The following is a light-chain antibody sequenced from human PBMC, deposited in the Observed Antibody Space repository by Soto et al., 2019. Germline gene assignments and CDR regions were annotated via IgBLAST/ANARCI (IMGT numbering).Light chain of an antibody. Sequence: QSVLTQPPSASGTPGQRATTLGFGSTSNIGSNYVHWDQQLPGTSPQLLTYRTNQRPSGVPDLFSASKSGTSGYLAISGLRSEDEADYYCAAWDDSLRAWVFGGGTKLTVL. CDR1: TSNIGSNY. J-gene: IGLJ3*02. CDR2: RTN. V-gene: IGLV1-47*01. CDR3: AAWDDSLRAWV.